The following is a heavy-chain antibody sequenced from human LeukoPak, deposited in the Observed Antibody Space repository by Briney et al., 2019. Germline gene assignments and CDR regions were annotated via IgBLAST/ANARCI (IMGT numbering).Heavy chain of an antibody. J-gene: IGHJ4*02. CDR3: ARDRTDKKSNDSSGYWGKDY. CDR2: ISYDGSNK. Sequence: GRSLRLSCAASGFTFSSYAMHWVRQAPGKGLEGVAVISYDGSNKYYADSVKGRFTISRDNSKNTLYLQMNSLRAEDTAVYYCARDRTDKKSNDSSGYWGKDYWGQGTLVTVSS. D-gene: IGHD3-22*01. CDR1: GFTFSSYA. V-gene: IGHV3-30-3*01.